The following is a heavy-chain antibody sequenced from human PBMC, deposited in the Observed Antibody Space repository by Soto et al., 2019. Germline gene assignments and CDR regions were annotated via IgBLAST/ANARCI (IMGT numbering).Heavy chain of an antibody. Sequence: PSETLSLTCTVSGGSISNYYWTWIRQPAGKGLEWIGRIYTSGSTNYNPSLKSRVTMSVDTSKRQFSLELSSVTAADTAIYYCVSRYCSSTACYDYLEYWGQGTLVTVSS. CDR3: VSRYCSSTACYDYLEY. CDR2: IYTSGST. J-gene: IGHJ4*02. D-gene: IGHD2-2*01. CDR1: GGSISNYY. V-gene: IGHV4-4*07.